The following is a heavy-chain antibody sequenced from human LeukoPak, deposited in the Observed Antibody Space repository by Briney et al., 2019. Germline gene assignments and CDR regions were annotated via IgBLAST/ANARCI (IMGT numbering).Heavy chain of an antibody. CDR3: ARTYYYGSGSYGR. J-gene: IGHJ4*02. V-gene: IGHV4-34*01. Sequence: SETLSLTCAVYGGSFSGYYWSWIRQPPGQGLEWIGEINHSASTNYNPSLKSRVTISVDTSKNQFSLKLSSVTAADTAVYYCARTYYYGSGSYGRWGQGTLVTVSS. CDR1: GGSFSGYY. D-gene: IGHD3-10*01. CDR2: INHSAST.